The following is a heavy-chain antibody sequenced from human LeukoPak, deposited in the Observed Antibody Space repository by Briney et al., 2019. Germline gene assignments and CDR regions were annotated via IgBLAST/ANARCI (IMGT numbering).Heavy chain of an antibody. D-gene: IGHD5-24*01. CDR2: IIPIFGTA. J-gene: IGHJ4*02. CDR3: AREKGSERWLQFGHYFDY. V-gene: IGHV1-69*13. CDR1: GGTFSSYA. Sequence: GASVKVSCKASGGTFSSYAISWVRQAPGQGLEWMGGIIPIFGTANYAQKFQGRVTITADESTSTAYMELSSLRSEDTAVYYCAREKGSERWLQFGHYFDYWGQGTLVTVSS.